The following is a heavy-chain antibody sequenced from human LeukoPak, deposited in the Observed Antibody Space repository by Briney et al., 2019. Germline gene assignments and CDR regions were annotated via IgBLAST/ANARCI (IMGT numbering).Heavy chain of an antibody. CDR1: GGSFSGYY. Sequence: PSETLSLTCAVYGGSFSGYYWSWIRQPPGKGLEWIGEINHSGSTNYNPSLKSRVTISVDTSENQFSLKLSSVTAADTAVYYCAISTGRDDAFDIWGQGTMVTVSS. V-gene: IGHV4-34*01. CDR3: AISTGRDDAFDI. CDR2: INHSGST. J-gene: IGHJ3*02. D-gene: IGHD1-1*01.